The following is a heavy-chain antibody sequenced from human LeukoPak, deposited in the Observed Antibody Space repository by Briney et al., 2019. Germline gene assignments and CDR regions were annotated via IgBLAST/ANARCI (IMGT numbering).Heavy chain of an antibody. CDR3: ARGWERGFDY. J-gene: IGHJ4*02. V-gene: IGHV3-13*01. CDR1: GFTLSSYD. Sequence: GGSLRLSCAASGFTLSSYDMNWVRHATGKGLEWVSAIGTAGGTYYPGSVKGRFTISRENAKNSLYLQMNNLRAGDTAVYYCARGWERGFDYWGQGTLVTVSS. D-gene: IGHD1-26*01. CDR2: IGTAGGT.